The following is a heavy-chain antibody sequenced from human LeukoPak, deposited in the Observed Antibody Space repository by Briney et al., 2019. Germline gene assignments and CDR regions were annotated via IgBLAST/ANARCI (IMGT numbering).Heavy chain of an antibody. CDR2: IWYDGSNK. V-gene: IGHV3-33*01. D-gene: IGHD4-17*01. CDR3: ARDGKDYGDYVGAFDI. Sequence: PGGSLRLSCAAFGFTFSSYGMHWVRQAPGKGLEWVAVIWYDGSNKYYADSVKGRFTISRDNSKNTLYLQMNSLRAEDTAVYYCARDGKDYGDYVGAFDIWGQGTMVTVSS. J-gene: IGHJ3*02. CDR1: GFTFSSYG.